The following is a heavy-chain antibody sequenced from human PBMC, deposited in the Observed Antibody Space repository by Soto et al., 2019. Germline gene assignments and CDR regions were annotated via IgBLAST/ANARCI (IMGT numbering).Heavy chain of an antibody. Sequence: GGSLRLSCAASGFTFSSYAMSWVRQAPGKGLEWVSAISGSGGSTYYAGSVKGRFTISRENSKYTLYLQMNSLRAGDSAVYCCAKDPSCSGCCYYYYGMDVWGQGTTVTVSS. D-gene: IGHD1-26*01. CDR1: GFTFSSYA. J-gene: IGHJ6*02. CDR2: ISGSGGST. CDR3: AKDPSCSGCCYYYYGMDV. V-gene: IGHV3-23*01.